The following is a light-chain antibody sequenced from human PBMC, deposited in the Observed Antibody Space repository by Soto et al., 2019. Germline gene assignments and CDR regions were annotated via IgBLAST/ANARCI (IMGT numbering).Light chain of an antibody. CDR3: QQYERYST. J-gene: IGKJ1*01. CDR2: KAS. CDR1: QNIYTW. V-gene: IGKV1-5*03. Sequence: DYQVTQSPSTLSASVGDRVTITCRASQNIYTWLAWYQQKPGIAPKLLIHKASTLESGVPSRFSGSGYGTEFTLTISGLQPEDSATYCCQQYERYSTFGKRTKVNI.